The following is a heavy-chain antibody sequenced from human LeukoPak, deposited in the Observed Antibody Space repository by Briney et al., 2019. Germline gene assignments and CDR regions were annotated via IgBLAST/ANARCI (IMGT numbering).Heavy chain of an antibody. D-gene: IGHD7-27*01. Sequence: ASVKVSCKASGYTFTSNAMNWVRQAPGQGLELMGWINTNTGNPTYALGFTGRFVFSLDTSVSTAYLQIGSLKAEDTAVYYCARDNAGDIDYWGQGTLVTVSS. CDR2: INTNTGNP. CDR1: GYTFTSNA. V-gene: IGHV7-4-1*01. CDR3: ARDNAGDIDY. J-gene: IGHJ4*02.